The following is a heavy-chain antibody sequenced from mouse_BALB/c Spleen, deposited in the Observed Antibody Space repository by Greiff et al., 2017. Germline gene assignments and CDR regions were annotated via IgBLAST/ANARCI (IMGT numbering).Heavy chain of an antibody. CDR3: ALLLRYAMDY. CDR2: INPSTGYT. J-gene: IGHJ4*01. CDR1: GYTFTSYW. Sequence: QVHVKQSGAELAKPGASVKMSCKASGYTFTSYWMHWVKQRPGQGLEWIGYINPSTGYTEYNQKFKDKATLTADKSSSTAYMQLSSLTSEDSAVYYCALLLRYAMDYWGQGTSVTVSS. D-gene: IGHD1-1*01. V-gene: IGHV1-7*01.